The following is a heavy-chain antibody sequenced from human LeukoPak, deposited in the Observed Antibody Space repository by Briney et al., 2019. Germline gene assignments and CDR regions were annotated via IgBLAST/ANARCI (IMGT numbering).Heavy chain of an antibody. CDR3: AGSITEDFDWYPHFDY. V-gene: IGHV3-23*01. D-gene: IGHD3-9*01. CDR1: GFTFGSYA. Sequence: HAGGSLRLSCAASGFTFGSYAMSWVRQAPGKGLEWVSAISGSGGSTYYADSVKGRFTISRDNSKNTLYLQMNSLRAEDTAVYYCAGSITEDFDWYPHFDYWGQGTLVTVSS. CDR2: ISGSGGST. J-gene: IGHJ4*02.